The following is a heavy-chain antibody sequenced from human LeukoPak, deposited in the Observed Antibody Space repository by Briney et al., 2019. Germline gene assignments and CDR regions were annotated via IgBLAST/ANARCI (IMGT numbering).Heavy chain of an antibody. CDR2: IYSGGST. CDR3: ARVRPLPYCSGGSCPEYFDY. D-gene: IGHD2-15*01. CDR1: GFTVSSNY. Sequence: GGSLRLSCAASGFTVSSNYMSWVRQAPGKGLEWVSVIYSGGSTYYADSVKGRFTISRDNSKNTLYLQMNSLRAEDTAVYYCARVRPLPYCSGGSCPEYFDYWGQGTLVTVSS. J-gene: IGHJ4*02. V-gene: IGHV3-66*01.